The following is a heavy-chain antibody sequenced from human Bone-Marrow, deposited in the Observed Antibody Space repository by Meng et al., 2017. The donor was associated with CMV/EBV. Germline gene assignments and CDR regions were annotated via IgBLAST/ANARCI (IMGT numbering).Heavy chain of an antibody. D-gene: IGHD6-6*01. CDR1: GFTFSKYW. CDR2: IRQDGSEE. CDR3: ARPQYSRSSGLDGMDV. Sequence: GESLKISCAASGFTFSKYWMTWVRQLPGKGLEWVANIRQDGSEEYYLDSVKGRFTISRDNAKNSLYLQMNSLRAEDTAVYYCARPQYSRSSGLDGMDVWGQGTTVTGSS. J-gene: IGHJ6*01. V-gene: IGHV3-7*01.